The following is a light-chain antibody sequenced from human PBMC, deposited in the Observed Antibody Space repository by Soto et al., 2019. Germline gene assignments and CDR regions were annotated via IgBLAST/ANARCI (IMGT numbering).Light chain of an antibody. CDR1: SSDVGGYKY. CDR3: SSYTTTSTYL. Sequence: HSVLTQPASVSGSPGQSITITCTGTSSDVGGYKYVSWYQQHPGKAPKLLIYVVSNRPSGVSNRFSGSKAGNTASLTISGLRAEDEADYYCSSYTTTSTYLFGPGTKVTV. CDR2: VVS. V-gene: IGLV2-14*01. J-gene: IGLJ1*01.